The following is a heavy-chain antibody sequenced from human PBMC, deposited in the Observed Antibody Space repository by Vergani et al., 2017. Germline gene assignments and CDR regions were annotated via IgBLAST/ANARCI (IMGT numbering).Heavy chain of an antibody. Sequence: QVQLQQWGGGLLKPSETLSLTCVVTGGSFTSYHWTWIRQSPGEGLEWVGGIDHTGRPDYNPSLKSRLTMSVDKSRNQVSLTLNSVTATDTAIYFCARVKTETNGHLYYYYYMDVWGQGTAVTVS. D-gene: IGHD2-8*01. V-gene: IGHV4-34*01. CDR3: ARVKTETNGHLYYYYYMDV. CDR2: IDHTGRP. J-gene: IGHJ6*03. CDR1: GGSFTSYH.